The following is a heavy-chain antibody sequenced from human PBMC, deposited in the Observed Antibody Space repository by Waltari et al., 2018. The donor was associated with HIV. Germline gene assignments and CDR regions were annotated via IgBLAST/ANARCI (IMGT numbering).Heavy chain of an antibody. CDR2: ISHSGAT. J-gene: IGHJ5*02. CDR3: VRGLGFHSLRNKFDV. D-gene: IGHD2-21*02. V-gene: IGHV4-34*02. Sequence: QVQLQQWGAGLLKPSETVSLTCAVYGGSFSDHFWGWIRQPPGKWLEWIAEISHSGATNYNPSLESRVTTSIDTSRNQFSLNLTSVTSADTGRYYCVRGLGFHSLRNKFDVWGQGTLVTVSS. CDR1: GGSFSDHF.